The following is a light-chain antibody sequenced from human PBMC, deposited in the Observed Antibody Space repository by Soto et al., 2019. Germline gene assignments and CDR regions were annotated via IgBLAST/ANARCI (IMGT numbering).Light chain of an antibody. CDR1: QSLLHSNGYTY. Sequence: DIVMTQSPLSLPVTPGEPASISCRSGQSLLHSNGYTYLDWYLQKPGQSPQLLIYLGSSRASGVPDRFSGSGSGTDFTLKISRVEAEDVGVYYCMQALQTPYTFGQGTKLEI. CDR2: LGS. J-gene: IGKJ2*01. CDR3: MQALQTPYT. V-gene: IGKV2-28*01.